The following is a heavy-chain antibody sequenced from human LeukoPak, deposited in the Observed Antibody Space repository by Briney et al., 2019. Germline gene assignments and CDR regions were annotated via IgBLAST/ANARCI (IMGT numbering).Heavy chain of an antibody. D-gene: IGHD1-26*01. J-gene: IGHJ4*02. CDR3: ARGREWELLARYYFDY. Sequence: SGGSLRLSCAASGFTFSIYWMHWVRQAPGKGLVWVSRISSEGSSTTYADSVKGRFTISRDNAKNSLYLQMNSLRAEDTAVYYCARGREWELLARYYFDYWGQGTLVTVSS. CDR2: ISSEGSST. V-gene: IGHV3-74*01. CDR1: GFTFSIYW.